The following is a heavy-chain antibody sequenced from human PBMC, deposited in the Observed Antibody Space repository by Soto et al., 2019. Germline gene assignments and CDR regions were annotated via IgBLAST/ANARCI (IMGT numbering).Heavy chain of an antibody. CDR3: AREGYSSSWYPVYYYYGMDV. Sequence: GGSLRLSCAASGFTFSSYGMHRVRQAPGKGLEWVAVIWYDGSNKYYADSVRGRFTISRDNSKNTLYLQMNSLRAEDTAVYYCAREGYSSSWYPVYYYYGMDVWGQGTTVTVSS. V-gene: IGHV3-33*01. CDR1: GFTFSSYG. CDR2: IWYDGSNK. D-gene: IGHD6-13*01. J-gene: IGHJ6*02.